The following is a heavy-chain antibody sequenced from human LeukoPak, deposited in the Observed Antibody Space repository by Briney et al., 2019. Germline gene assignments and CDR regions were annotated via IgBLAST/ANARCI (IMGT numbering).Heavy chain of an antibody. D-gene: IGHD3-16*01. Sequence: GGSLRLSCAASGFTFSGYWMAWVRQPPGGGLEWVARIRPDGSEKNYVDPVKGRFTISRDNANNSLYLQMDTLRVEDTAVYYCARDDYLGYWGQGTLVAVSS. CDR3: ARDDYLGY. J-gene: IGHJ4*02. CDR1: GFTFSGYW. V-gene: IGHV3-7*05. CDR2: IRPDGSEK.